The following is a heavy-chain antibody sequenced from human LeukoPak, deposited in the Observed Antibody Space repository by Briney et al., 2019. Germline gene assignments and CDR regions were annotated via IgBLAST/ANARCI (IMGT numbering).Heavy chain of an antibody. D-gene: IGHD6-13*01. CDR1: GFTFSSYS. Sequence: GGSLRLSCAASGFTFSSYSMNWVRQAPGKGLEWVSSISSSSYIYYADSVKGRFTISRDNAKNSLYLQMNSLRAEDTAVYYCARAPISGSSFDYWGQGTLVTVSS. J-gene: IGHJ4*02. CDR2: ISSSSYI. V-gene: IGHV3-21*01. CDR3: ARAPISGSSFDY.